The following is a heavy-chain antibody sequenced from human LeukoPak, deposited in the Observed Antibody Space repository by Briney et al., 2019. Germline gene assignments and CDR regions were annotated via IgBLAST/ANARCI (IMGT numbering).Heavy chain of an antibody. D-gene: IGHD5-24*01. Sequence: SETLSLTCTVSGGSISSYHWSWIRQPPGKGLEWIGYIYYSGSTNYNPSLKSRVTISVDTSKNQFSLKLSSVTAADTAVYYYASSRDGYNWDYFDYWGQGTLVTVSS. CDR2: IYYSGST. CDR1: GGSISSYH. CDR3: ASSRDGYNWDYFDY. J-gene: IGHJ4*02. V-gene: IGHV4-59*01.